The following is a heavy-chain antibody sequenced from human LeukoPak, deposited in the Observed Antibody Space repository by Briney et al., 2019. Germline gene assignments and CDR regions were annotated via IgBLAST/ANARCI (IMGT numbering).Heavy chain of an antibody. J-gene: IGHJ6*04. V-gene: IGHV3-74*01. D-gene: IGHD3-10*02. Sequence: GGSLRLSCVASGFTFRTYWMHWVRQVPGKGPVWLSRINPDGSSTTYADSVKGRFTISRDNAKNMLHLQMNSLRAEDTAVYYCAELGITMIGGVWGKGTTVTISS. CDR2: INPDGSST. CDR1: GFTFRTYW. CDR3: AELGITMIGGV.